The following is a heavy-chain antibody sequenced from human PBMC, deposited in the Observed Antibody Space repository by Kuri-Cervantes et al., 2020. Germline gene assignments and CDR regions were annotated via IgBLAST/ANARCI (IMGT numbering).Heavy chain of an antibody. J-gene: IGHJ3*02. V-gene: IGHV4-28*01. CDR2: IYYSGST. CDR3: AHSGIFEAFDI. D-gene: IGHD3-3*01. Sequence: SETLSLTCAVSGYSISSSNWWGWIRQPPGKGLEWIGYIYYSGSTYYNPSLKSLVTISVDTSKNQFSLKLSSVTAADTAVYYCAHSGIFEAFDIWGQGTMVTVSS. CDR1: GYSISSSNW.